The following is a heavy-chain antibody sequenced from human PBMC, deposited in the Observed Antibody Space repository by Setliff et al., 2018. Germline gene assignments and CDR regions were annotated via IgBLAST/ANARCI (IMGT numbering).Heavy chain of an antibody. CDR2: IKQDGSEK. J-gene: IGHJ4*02. Sequence: GGSLRLSCAASGFTFSRFWMSWVRQAPGKGLEWVANIKQDGSEKYYVDSVKGRFTISRDNAKHSLYLQMNSLRAEDPAVYYCARDGGEYWGQGTLVTVSS. V-gene: IGHV3-7*01. D-gene: IGHD3-16*01. CDR3: ARDGGEY. CDR1: GFTFSRFW.